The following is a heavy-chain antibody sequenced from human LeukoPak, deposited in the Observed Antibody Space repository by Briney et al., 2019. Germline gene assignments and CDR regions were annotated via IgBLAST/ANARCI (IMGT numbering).Heavy chain of an antibody. CDR2: INPSGVTT. V-gene: IGHV1-46*01. D-gene: IGHD4-17*01. Sequence: GASVKVSCKASGYTFTSYYMNWVRQAPGQGLEWMGIINPSGVTTNYAQKFQGRVTMTRDTSTSTVYMELSSLRSEDAAVYYCARDRGLREVTLGVYWGQGTLVTVSS. CDR1: GYTFTSYY. CDR3: ARDRGLREVTLGVY. J-gene: IGHJ4*02.